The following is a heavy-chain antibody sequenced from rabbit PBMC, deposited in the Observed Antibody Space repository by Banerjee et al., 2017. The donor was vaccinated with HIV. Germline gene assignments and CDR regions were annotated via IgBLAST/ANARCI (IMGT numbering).Heavy chain of an antibody. CDR1: GFDFSAYYY. D-gene: IGHD5-1*01. J-gene: IGHJ3*01. Sequence: QSLEESGGDLVKPGASLTLTCKASGFDFSAYYYMCWVRQAPGRRLEWIGCIDSTSVNTWYASWAKGRFTGSQTSSTTVTLQMTSLTAADTATYFCARGASDNAWGFGLWGQGTLVTVS. CDR2: IDSTSVNT. V-gene: IGHV1S40*01. CDR3: ARGASDNAWGFGL.